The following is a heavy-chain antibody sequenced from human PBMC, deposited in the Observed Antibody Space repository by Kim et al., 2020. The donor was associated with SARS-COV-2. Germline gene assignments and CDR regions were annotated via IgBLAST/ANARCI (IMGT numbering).Heavy chain of an antibody. CDR3: ARDLQWLLGADV. Sequence: SETLSLTCTVSGYSVSSNCYWVWIRQPPGKGLEWIGSIHHSGTTYYNSSLKSRVTISMDTSKNQFSLKLTSVTAADTAVYYCARDLQWLLGADVWGQGTTVTVSS. V-gene: IGHV4-38-2*02. CDR2: IHHSGTT. D-gene: IGHD3-22*01. J-gene: IGHJ6*02. CDR1: GYSVSSNCY.